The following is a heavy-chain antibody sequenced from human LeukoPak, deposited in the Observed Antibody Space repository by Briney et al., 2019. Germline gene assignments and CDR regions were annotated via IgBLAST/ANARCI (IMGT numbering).Heavy chain of an antibody. V-gene: IGHV3-23*01. D-gene: IGHD6-19*01. J-gene: IGHJ4*02. CDR3: AKDGPGSGWPDLDH. CDR1: GFPFSSYA. CDR2: VSSSDDNT. Sequence: GGSLRLSCVASGFPFSSYAMSWVRQAPGKGLEWVASVSSSDDNTYSADSVKGRFTISRDNSKRTVFLQMNNLRAEDTAVYYCAKDGPGSGWPDLDHWDQGSLVTVSS.